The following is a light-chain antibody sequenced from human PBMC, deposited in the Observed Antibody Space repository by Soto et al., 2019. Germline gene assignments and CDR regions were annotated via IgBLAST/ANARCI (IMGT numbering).Light chain of an antibody. CDR1: QSINIF. CDR3: QHLGS. CDR2: DAS. V-gene: IGKV3-11*01. Sequence: ELTLTQSPATLSLSPGDRATLSCRASQSINIFLAWYQHRPGQAPRLLIDDASNRATGIPARFSGSGSGTDFTLTISSLEPEDFAVYYCQHLGSFGQGTRLEIK. J-gene: IGKJ5*01.